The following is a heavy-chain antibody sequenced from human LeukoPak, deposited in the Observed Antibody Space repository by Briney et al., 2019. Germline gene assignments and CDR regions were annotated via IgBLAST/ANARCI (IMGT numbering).Heavy chain of an antibody. Sequence: AETLSLACAVYGVSFSGVCGTWIRQPPGKGLEWIGEINQSGITNYSPSLKSRMVISVDTSKKQFSLKLNSVTAADTAVYYCARGGTFGEPFSRSWGQGTLVTVSS. CDR2: INQSGIT. CDR1: GVSFSGVC. CDR3: ARGGTFGEPFSRS. V-gene: IGHV4-34*01. J-gene: IGHJ4*02. D-gene: IGHD3-10*01.